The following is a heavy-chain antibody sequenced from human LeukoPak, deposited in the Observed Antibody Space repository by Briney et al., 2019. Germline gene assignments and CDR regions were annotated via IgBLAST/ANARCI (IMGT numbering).Heavy chain of an antibody. CDR2: IYSGGST. D-gene: IGHD3-10*01. Sequence: GGSLRLSCAASGFTVSSNYMSWVRQAPGKGLEWVSVIYSGGSTYYPDSVKGRFTISRDNSKNTLYLQMNSLRAEDTAVYYCARVTGGSGGAFDIWGQGTMVTVSS. J-gene: IGHJ3*02. CDR3: ARVTGGSGGAFDI. V-gene: IGHV3-66*01. CDR1: GFTVSSNY.